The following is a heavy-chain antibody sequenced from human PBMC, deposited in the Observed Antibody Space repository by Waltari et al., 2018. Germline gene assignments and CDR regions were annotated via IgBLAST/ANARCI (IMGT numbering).Heavy chain of an antibody. D-gene: IGHD5-12*01. V-gene: IGHV4-39*07. CDR3: ARGSHIVATTPFDY. J-gene: IGHJ4*02. CDR1: GCSISSSSYY. CDR2: IYYSGST. Sequence: QLQLQESGPGLVKPSETLSLTCTVSGCSISSSSYYWGWTRQPPGKGLEWIGSIYYSGSTYYNPSLKSRVTISVDTSKNQFSLKLSSVTAADTAVYYCARGSHIVATTPFDYWGQGTLVTVSS.